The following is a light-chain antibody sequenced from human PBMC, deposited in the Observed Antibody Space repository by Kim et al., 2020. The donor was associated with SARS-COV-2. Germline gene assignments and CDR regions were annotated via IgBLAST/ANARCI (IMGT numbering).Light chain of an antibody. J-gene: IGKJ1*01. V-gene: IGKV1-5*01. CDR2: DAS. CDR3: QQYKSYST. CDR1: QSINTR. Sequence: GDIVTITCRASQSINTRLAWYQQKPGKAPELLIYDASSLRSEVPSRFSGSGSETEFALTISGLQPDDFATYYCQQYKSYSTFGQGTKV.